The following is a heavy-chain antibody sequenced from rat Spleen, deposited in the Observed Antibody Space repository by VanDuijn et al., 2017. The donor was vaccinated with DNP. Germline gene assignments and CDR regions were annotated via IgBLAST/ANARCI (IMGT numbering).Heavy chain of an antibody. Sequence: EVQLVESGGGLVQPGRSLKLSCAASGFTFSDYYMAWVRQAPTKGLEWVAYLTYDGSRTFYRDSVKGRFTISRDNSKSTLSLQMNSLRSEDMATYYCARPMDYYSGGFAYWGQGTLVTVSS. CDR3: ARPMDYYSGGFAY. V-gene: IGHV5-22*01. CDR2: LTYDGSRT. D-gene: IGHD1-1*01. CDR1: GFTFSDYY. J-gene: IGHJ3*01.